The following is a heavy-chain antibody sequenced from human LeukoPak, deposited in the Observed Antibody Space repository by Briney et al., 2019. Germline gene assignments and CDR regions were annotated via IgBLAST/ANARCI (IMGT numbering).Heavy chain of an antibody. CDR3: ARPRSDSSGYYLSYFDL. Sequence: GESLKISCKGSGYSFTSYWIAWVRQMPGKGLEWVAIIYPGDSDTRYNPTFQGHVTISVDKSISTAYLQWSSLKASDTAMYYCARPRSDSSGYYLSYFDLWGRGTLVTVSS. D-gene: IGHD3-22*01. V-gene: IGHV5-51*01. J-gene: IGHJ2*01. CDR2: IYPGDSDT. CDR1: GYSFTSYW.